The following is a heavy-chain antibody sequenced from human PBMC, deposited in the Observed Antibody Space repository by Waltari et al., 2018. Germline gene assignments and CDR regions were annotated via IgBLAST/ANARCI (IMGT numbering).Heavy chain of an antibody. J-gene: IGHJ4*02. CDR1: GYSFSDYD. CDR3: ARGNHLDF. CDR2: IKPNSGET. Sequence: QVQLVQSGAEVGKPGASVKVSCQATGYSFSDYDIYWVRQAPGQGLEWMAWIKPNSGETKYAKKFQGRVTLTRDTSISTAYVELPRMTVDDTAVYYCARGNHLDFWGQGTIVTVSS. V-gene: IGHV1-2*02.